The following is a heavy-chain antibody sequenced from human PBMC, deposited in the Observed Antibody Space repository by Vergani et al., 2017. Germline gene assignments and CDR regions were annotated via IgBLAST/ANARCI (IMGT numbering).Heavy chain of an antibody. V-gene: IGHV3-21*02. Sequence: EVQLVESGGGLVKPGGSLRLSCAASGFSFSSYSMNWVRQAPGKGLEWVASISGSSSYVFYRDSVEGGFTITRDNAKKSVYLQMNSLRAEDTAMYVCAGGLGDCTEIRFSPLSYWGQGTQVTVSS. D-gene: IGHD2-8*02. CDR3: AGGLGDCTEIRFSPLSY. J-gene: IGHJ4*02. CDR1: GFSFSSYS. CDR2: ISGSSSYV.